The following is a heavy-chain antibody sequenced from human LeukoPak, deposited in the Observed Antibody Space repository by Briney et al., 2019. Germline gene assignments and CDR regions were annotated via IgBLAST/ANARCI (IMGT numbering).Heavy chain of an antibody. Sequence: PSETLSLTCAVSGGSISSSNWWSWVRQPPGKGLEWIGEIYHSGSTNYNPSLKSRVTISVDKSKNQFSLKLSSVTAADTAVYYCARFPYCGGDCYSLTAYYYYGMDVWGQGTTVTVSS. J-gene: IGHJ6*02. CDR3: ARFPYCGGDCYSLTAYYYYGMDV. D-gene: IGHD2-21*02. CDR2: IYHSGST. V-gene: IGHV4-4*02. CDR1: GGSISSSNW.